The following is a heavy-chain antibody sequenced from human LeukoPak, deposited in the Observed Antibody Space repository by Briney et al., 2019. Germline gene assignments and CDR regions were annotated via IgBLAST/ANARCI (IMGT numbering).Heavy chain of an antibody. CDR2: ISSSSSYI. CDR1: GFTFSSYS. CDR3: ARDFRRGGGY. J-gene: IGHJ4*02. V-gene: IGHV3-21*01. Sequence: GGSLRLSCAASGFTFSSYSMNWVRQAPGKGLEWVSSISSSSSYIYYADSVKGRFTISRDNAKNSLYLQMNSLRVEDTAVYYCARDFRRGGGYWGQGTLVTVSS. D-gene: IGHD3-10*01.